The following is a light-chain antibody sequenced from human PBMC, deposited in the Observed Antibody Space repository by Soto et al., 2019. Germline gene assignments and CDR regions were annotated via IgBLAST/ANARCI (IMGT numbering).Light chain of an antibody. Sequence: DIQMTPSPSTLSASVGDIVTITCRASQSISSWLALYQQKPGKAPKLLIYDASSFESGVPPTFSCSGCGTEFTLTNTSLQPDDFAPDDCQHYNSYLLTFGRGTKV. CDR1: QSISSW. J-gene: IGKJ4*01. V-gene: IGKV1-5*01. CDR3: QHYNSYLLT. CDR2: DAS.